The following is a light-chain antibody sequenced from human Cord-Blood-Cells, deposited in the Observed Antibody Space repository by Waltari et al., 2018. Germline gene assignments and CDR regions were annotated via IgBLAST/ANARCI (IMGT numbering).Light chain of an antibody. CDR3: SSYTSSSTKV. V-gene: IGLV2-14*04. J-gene: IGLJ3*02. Sequence: QQSPGKAPKLMIYDVSKRPSGVSNRFSGSKSGNTASLTISGLQAEDEADYYCSSYTSSSTKVFGGGTKLTVL. CDR2: DVS.